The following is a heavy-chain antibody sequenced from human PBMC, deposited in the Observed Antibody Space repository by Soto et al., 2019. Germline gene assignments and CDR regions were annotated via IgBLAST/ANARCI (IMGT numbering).Heavy chain of an antibody. CDR1: GFTFSSYG. D-gene: IGHD2-15*01. Sequence: GGSLRLSCAASGFTFSSYGMHWVRQAPGKGLEWVAVIWYDGSNKYYAGSVKGRFTISRDNSKNTLYLQMNSLRAEDTAVYYFSRAMSVVVAAKFYYYYGMDVWGQGTTVTVSS. V-gene: IGHV3-33*01. CDR2: IWYDGSNK. J-gene: IGHJ6*02. CDR3: SRAMSVVVAAKFYYYYGMDV.